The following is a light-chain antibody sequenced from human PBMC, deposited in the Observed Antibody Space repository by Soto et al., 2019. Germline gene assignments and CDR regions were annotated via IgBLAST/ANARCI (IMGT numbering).Light chain of an antibody. Sequence: IQMTQSPATLSASVGDRVTITCRASQSIISYLNWYQQKPGKAPKLLIYAASSLQSGVPSRFSGSGSGTDFTLTISSLHPEDFATYYCQHSFNSLAFGGGTKVDIK. CDR3: QHSFNSLA. V-gene: IGKV1-39*01. CDR2: AAS. J-gene: IGKJ4*01. CDR1: QSIISY.